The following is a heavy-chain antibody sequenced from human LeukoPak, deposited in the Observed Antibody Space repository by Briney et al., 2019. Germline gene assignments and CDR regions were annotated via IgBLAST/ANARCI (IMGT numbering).Heavy chain of an antibody. CDR2: IYTSGST. CDR3: ARNSCPSGSCYDNRGYFDY. D-gene: IGHD2-15*01. J-gene: IGHJ4*02. V-gene: IGHV4-61*02. Sequence: SETLSLTCTVSGGSISSGTYYWSWIRQPAGKGLEWIGRIYTSGSTNYNPSLKSRITISVDTSKNQFSLKLSSVTAADTAVYYCARNSCPSGSCYDNRGYFDYWGQGTLVTVSS. CDR1: GGSISSGTYY.